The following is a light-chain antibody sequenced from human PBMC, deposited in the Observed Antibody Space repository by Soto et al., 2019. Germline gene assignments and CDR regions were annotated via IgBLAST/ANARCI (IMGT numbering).Light chain of an antibody. CDR2: WAS. CDR1: QSVLYSSNNKNY. CDR3: QQYFSFPWT. V-gene: IGKV4-1*01. Sequence: DIVMTQSPDSLAVSLGERATINCKSSQSVLYSSNNKNYLAWYQQRPGQPPNLLIYWASTRESGVPDRFSGSGSGRDFPLTISSLQAEDVANYYCQQYFSFPWTFGQGTKVEIK. J-gene: IGKJ1*01.